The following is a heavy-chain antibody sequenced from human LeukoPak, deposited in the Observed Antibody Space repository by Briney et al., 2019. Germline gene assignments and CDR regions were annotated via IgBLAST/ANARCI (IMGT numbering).Heavy chain of an antibody. J-gene: IGHJ4*02. V-gene: IGHV3-48*02. Sequence: GGSLRLSCAASGFTFSSSSMNWVRQAPGKGLEWVSSISSSSSTIFYADSVKGRFTISRDNAKNPLYLQMNSLRDEDTAVYYCARGLSSVGNYWGQGTLVTVSS. CDR2: ISSSSSTI. D-gene: IGHD2-15*01. CDR3: ARGLSSVGNY. CDR1: GFTFSSSS.